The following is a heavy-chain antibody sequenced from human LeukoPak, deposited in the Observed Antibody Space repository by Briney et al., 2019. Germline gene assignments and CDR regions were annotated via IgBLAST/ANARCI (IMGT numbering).Heavy chain of an antibody. D-gene: IGHD3-10*01. J-gene: IGHJ3*02. V-gene: IGHV3-7*01. CDR3: ANGNYYGSGSTGAFDI. CDR1: GFTFSSYW. CDR2: IKQDGSEK. Sequence: PGGSLRLSCAASGFTFSSYWMSWVRQAPGKGLEWVANIKQDGSEKYYVDSVKGRFTISRDNAKNSLYLQMNSLRAEDTAVYYCANGNYYGSGSTGAFDIWGQGTMVTVSS.